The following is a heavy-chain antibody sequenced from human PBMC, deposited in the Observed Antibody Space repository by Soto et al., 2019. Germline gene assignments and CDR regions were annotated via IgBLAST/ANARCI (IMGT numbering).Heavy chain of an antibody. CDR1: GYTFTSYD. Sequence: QVQLVQSGAEVKKLGASVKVSCKASGYTFTSYDINWVRQATGQGLEWMGWMNPNSGNTGYAQKFQGRVTMTRNTSISTAYMELSSLRSEDTAVYYCARVGCSSTSCYFAFDIWGQGTMVTVSS. D-gene: IGHD2-2*01. CDR2: MNPNSGNT. J-gene: IGHJ3*02. V-gene: IGHV1-8*01. CDR3: ARVGCSSTSCYFAFDI.